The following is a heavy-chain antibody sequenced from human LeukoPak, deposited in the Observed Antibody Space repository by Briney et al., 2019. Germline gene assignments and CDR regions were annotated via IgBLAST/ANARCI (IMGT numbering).Heavy chain of an antibody. CDR2: ISGDGITT. CDR3: PRQSYASGWNPFAP. CDR1: GFTFSNYA. J-gene: IGHJ5*02. Sequence: PGGSLKLSCEGSGFTFSNYAMSWVRQAPGKGLEWVSRISGDGITTYYADYAKGRFTISRDNSKNTIFLQMNSLRVDDTAVYYCPRQSYASGWNPFAPWGQGILVTVSS. D-gene: IGHD6-19*01. V-gene: IGHV3-23*01.